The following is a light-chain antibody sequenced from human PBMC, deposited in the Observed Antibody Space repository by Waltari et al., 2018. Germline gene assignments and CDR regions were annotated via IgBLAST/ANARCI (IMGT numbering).Light chain of an antibody. J-gene: IGKJ1*01. Sequence: EIVLTQSPGTLSLSPGARATLSCRASQSVSSSYLAWYQKKPGQAPRVLIHGASNRATGIPDRFSGSGSGTDFTLTISRLEPEDFAVYYCQQYGSSPWTFGQGTKVEIK. CDR2: GAS. V-gene: IGKV3-20*01. CDR3: QQYGSSPWT. CDR1: QSVSSSY.